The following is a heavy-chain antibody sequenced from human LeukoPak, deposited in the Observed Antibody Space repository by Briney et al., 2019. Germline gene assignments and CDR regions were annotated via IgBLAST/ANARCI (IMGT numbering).Heavy chain of an antibody. V-gene: IGHV1-18*01. J-gene: IGHJ4*02. CDR1: GYTFTTYG. Sequence: ASVKVSSKASGYTFTTYGISWVRQAPGQGLEWMGWVSAYNGNTNYAQKLQGRVTMTTDTSTSTAYMELRSLRSDDTAVYYCARPRHYYFDYWGQGTLVTVSS. CDR2: VSAYNGNT. CDR3: ARPRHYYFDY.